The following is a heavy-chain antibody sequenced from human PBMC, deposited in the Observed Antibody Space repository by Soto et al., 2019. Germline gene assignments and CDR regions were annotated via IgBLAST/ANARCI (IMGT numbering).Heavy chain of an antibody. CDR3: TRKQGGCFSGLDY. Sequence: TLSLACTVTGDSITSGGYYWSWIRQHPWKCLEWLGYIYGSGGSGIALYNPSLKSRITLSVDTSKTQFSLNLSSVTVADTAAYLCTRKQGGCFSGLDYWAEGTLDTDSS. D-gene: IGHD3-16*01. CDR2: IYGSGGSGIA. J-gene: IGHJ4*02. CDR1: GDSITSGGYY. V-gene: IGHV4-31*03.